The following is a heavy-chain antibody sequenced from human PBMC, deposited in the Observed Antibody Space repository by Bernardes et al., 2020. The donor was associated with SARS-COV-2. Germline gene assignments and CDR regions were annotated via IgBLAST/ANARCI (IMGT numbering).Heavy chain of an antibody. J-gene: IGHJ4*02. CDR3: ASCAVGYSSGWYDDY. CDR2: ISGSGGST. V-gene: IGHV3-23*01. Sequence: GGSLRLSCAASGFTFSSYAMSWVRQAPGKGLEWVSAISGSGGSTYYADSVKGRFTISRDNSKNTLYLQMNSLRAEDTAVYYCASCAVGYSSGWYDDYWGQGTLVTVSS. CDR1: GFTFSSYA. D-gene: IGHD6-19*01.